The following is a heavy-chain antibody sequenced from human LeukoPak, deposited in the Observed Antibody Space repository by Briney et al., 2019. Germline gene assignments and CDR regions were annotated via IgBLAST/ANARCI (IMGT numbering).Heavy chain of an antibody. CDR3: ARYCSGTSCYGGFDY. V-gene: IGHV1-2*02. CDR2: INPNSGGT. CDR1: GYTFIGYY. D-gene: IGHD2-2*01. J-gene: IGHJ4*02. Sequence: ASVKVSCKASGYTFIGYYMHWVRQAPGQGLEWMGWINPNSGGTKYAQKFQGRVTMTRDTSISTAYMELSRLRSDDTAVYYCARYCSGTSCYGGFDYSRQGTLVTVSS.